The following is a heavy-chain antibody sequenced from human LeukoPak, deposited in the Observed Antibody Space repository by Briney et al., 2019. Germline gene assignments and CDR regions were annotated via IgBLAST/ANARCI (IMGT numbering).Heavy chain of an antibody. CDR3: ARGRSKRITIFGVTDSGYGMDV. V-gene: IGHV4-31*03. J-gene: IGHJ6*02. D-gene: IGHD3-3*01. CDR2: IYYSGST. CDR1: GGSISSGGYY. Sequence: SETLSLTCTVSGGSISSGGYYWSWIRQHPGKGLEWIGYIYYSGSTYYNPSLKSRVTISVDTSKNQFSLKLSSVTAADTAVYYCARGRSKRITIFGVTDSGYGMDVWGQGTTVTVSS.